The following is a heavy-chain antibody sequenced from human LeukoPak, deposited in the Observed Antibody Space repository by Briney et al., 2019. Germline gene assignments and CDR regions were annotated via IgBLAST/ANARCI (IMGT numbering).Heavy chain of an antibody. J-gene: IGHJ4*02. CDR1: GFTFSNYW. CDR3: AREREGYCTGDCFSDS. CDR2: IWYDGDNK. V-gene: IGHV3-33*08. Sequence: GGSLRLSCAGSGFTFSNYWMNWVRQAPGKGVEWVAAIWYDGDNKYYAESVKGRFTISRDNSQNTLYLQMDSLRVADTAVYYCAREREGYCTGDCFSDSWGQGTLVTVSS. D-gene: IGHD2-8*02.